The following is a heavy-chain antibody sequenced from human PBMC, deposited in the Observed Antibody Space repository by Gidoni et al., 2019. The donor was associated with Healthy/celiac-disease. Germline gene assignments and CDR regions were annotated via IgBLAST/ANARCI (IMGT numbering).Heavy chain of an antibody. J-gene: IGHJ4*02. CDR1: GSTFSSYA. Sequence: EVQLLESGGGLVQPGGSLRLSCAASGSTFSSYAMRWVRQAPGKGLEWVSAISGSGGSTYYADSVKGRFTISRDNSKNTLYLQMNSLRAEDTAVYYCAKDALGYCSSTSCYTGILGGDYWGQGTLVTVSS. V-gene: IGHV3-23*01. CDR2: ISGSGGST. D-gene: IGHD2-2*02. CDR3: AKDALGYCSSTSCYTGILGGDY.